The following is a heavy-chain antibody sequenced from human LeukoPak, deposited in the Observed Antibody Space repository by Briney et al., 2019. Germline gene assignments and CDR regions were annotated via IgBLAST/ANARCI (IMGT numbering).Heavy chain of an antibody. J-gene: IGHJ3*01. V-gene: IGHV3-7*03. CDR3: ARSSYSSSSSV. D-gene: IGHD6-6*01. Sequence: GGPLRLSCAVSGFTFSGFWMSWSRQAPGKGLEWVASINSDGSEGYYADVVKGRFTISRDNAKNSLYLQINSLSAEDTAVYYCARSSYSSSSSVWGQGTMVTVSS. CDR2: INSDGSEG. CDR1: GFTFSGFW.